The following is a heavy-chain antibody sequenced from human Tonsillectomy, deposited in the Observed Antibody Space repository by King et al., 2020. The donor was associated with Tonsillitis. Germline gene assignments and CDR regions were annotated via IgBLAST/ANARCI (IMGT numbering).Heavy chain of an antibody. D-gene: IGHD2-2*01. CDR1: GFTFSSYS. V-gene: IGHV3-21*01. J-gene: IGHJ4*02. CDR3: ARDGDIVVVPAALDS. CDR2: ISSSSSYI. Sequence: QLVQSGGGLVKPGGYLRLYCAASGFTFSSYSMNWVRQAPGKGLEWVSSISSSSSYIYYADSVKGRFTISRDNAKNSLYLQMNSLRAEDTAVYYCARDGDIVVVPAALDSWGQGTLVTVSS.